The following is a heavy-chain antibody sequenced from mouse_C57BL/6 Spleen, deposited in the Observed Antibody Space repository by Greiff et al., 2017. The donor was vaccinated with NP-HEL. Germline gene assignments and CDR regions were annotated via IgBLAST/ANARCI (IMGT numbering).Heavy chain of an antibody. CDR3: ARGRDYYGSSYLYAMDY. CDR1: GYTFTSYW. CDR2: IDPSDSYT. V-gene: IGHV1-59*01. D-gene: IGHD1-1*01. J-gene: IGHJ4*01. Sequence: QVQLQQPGAELVRPGTSVKLSCKASGYTFTSYWMHWVKQRPGQGLEWIGVIDPSDSYTNYNQKFKGKATLTVDTSSSTAYMQLSSLTSDDSAVYYCARGRDYYGSSYLYAMDYWGQGTSVTVSS.